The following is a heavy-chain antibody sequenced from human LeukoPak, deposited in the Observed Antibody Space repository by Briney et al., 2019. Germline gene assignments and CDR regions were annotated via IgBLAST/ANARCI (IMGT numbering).Heavy chain of an antibody. D-gene: IGHD5-18*01. Sequence: KSSETLSLTCTVSGGSISSYYWSWIRQPAGKGLEWIGRIYTSGSTYYNPSLKSRVTMSVDTSKNQFSLKLSSVTAADTAVYYCAGGYSYGRLDYWRQGTLVTVSS. J-gene: IGHJ4*02. CDR3: AGGYSYGRLDY. CDR1: GGSISSYY. V-gene: IGHV4-4*07. CDR2: IYTSGST.